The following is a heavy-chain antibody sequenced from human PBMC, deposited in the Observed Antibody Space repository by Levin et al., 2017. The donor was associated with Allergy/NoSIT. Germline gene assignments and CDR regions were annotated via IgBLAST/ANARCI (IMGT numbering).Heavy chain of an antibody. D-gene: IGHD3-22*01. CDR3: AKDPSRSWVYYDSSDYYHQASFDY. Sequence: GGSLRLSCAASGFYFHTYAMTWVRQAPGRGLEWVSSISGSGDETDYADSVKGRFTISRDNSKNTLYLQVSGLRAEDTAIYYCAKDPSRSWVYYDSSDYYHQASFDYWGQGTPVTVSS. J-gene: IGHJ4*02. V-gene: IGHV3-23*01. CDR2: ISGSGDET. CDR1: GFYFHTYA.